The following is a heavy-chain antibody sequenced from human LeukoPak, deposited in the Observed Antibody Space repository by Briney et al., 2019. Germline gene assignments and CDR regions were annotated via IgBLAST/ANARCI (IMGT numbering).Heavy chain of an antibody. D-gene: IGHD2-21*02. V-gene: IGHV3-74*01. CDR2: INSDGTTT. J-gene: IGHJ3*02. CDR1: GFPFSSYW. CDR3: ARDYSGDRRVFDI. Sequence: GGSLRLSCAGSGFPFSSYWMHWVRQAPGKGLVWVSRINSDGTTTNYADSVKGRFTLSRDNAKNTLYLQMNSLRAEDTAVYYCARDYSGDRRVFDIWGQGTVVTVSS.